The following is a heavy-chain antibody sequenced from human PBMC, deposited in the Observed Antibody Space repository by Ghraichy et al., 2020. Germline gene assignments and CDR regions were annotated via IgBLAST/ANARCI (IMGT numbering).Heavy chain of an antibody. Sequence: SETPSLTCTVSGGSISSSSYYWGWIRQPPGKGLEWIGSIYYSGSTYYNPSLKSRVTISVDTSKNQFSLKLSSVTAADTAVYYCACVTIFGVVTYWGQGTLVTVSS. J-gene: IGHJ4*02. V-gene: IGHV4-39*05. CDR1: GGSISSSSYY. CDR3: ACVTIFGVVTY. CDR2: IYYSGST. D-gene: IGHD3-3*01.